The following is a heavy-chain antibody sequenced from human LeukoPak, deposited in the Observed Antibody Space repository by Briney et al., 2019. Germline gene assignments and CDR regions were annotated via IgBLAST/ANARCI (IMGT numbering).Heavy chain of an antibody. CDR3: ARGVRYYDILTGYYRYFDY. J-gene: IGHJ4*02. Sequence: GGSLRLSCAASGFTFSSYAMSWVRQAPGKGLEWVSRINSDGSSTSYADSGKGRFTISRDNAKKTLYLQMNRLRAEDTAVYYCARGVRYYDILTGYYRYFDYWGQGTLVTVSS. D-gene: IGHD3-9*01. V-gene: IGHV3-74*01. CDR1: GFTFSSYA. CDR2: INSDGSST.